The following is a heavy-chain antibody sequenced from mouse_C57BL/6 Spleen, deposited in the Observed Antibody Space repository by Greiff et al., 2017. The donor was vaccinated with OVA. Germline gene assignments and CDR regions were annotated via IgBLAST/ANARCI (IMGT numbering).Heavy chain of an antibody. CDR1: GYAFSSSW. Sequence: VKLMESGPELVKPGASVTISCKASGYAFSSSWMNWVKQRPGKGLEWIGRIYPGDGDTNYNGKFKGKATLTADKSSSTAYMQLSSLTSEDSAVYFCARGYYSHYYAMDYWGQGTSVTVSS. CDR2: IYPGDGDT. J-gene: IGHJ4*01. D-gene: IGHD2-12*01. V-gene: IGHV1-82*01. CDR3: ARGYYSHYYAMDY.